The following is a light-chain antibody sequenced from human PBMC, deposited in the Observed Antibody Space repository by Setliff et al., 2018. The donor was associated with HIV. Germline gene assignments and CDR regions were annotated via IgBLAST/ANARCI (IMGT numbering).Light chain of an antibody. Sequence: QSALTQVASVSGSLGQLITISCTGSSSDIGGHNLVSWFRVDPGKAPKLIIYNVYLLASGVSPRFSASKSGNTASLTIFGLQSEDEGDYYCCSYADSNTFVFGTGTKVTVL. J-gene: IGLJ1*01. CDR2: NVY. V-gene: IGLV2-23*02. CDR1: SSDIGGHNL. CDR3: CSYADSNTFV.